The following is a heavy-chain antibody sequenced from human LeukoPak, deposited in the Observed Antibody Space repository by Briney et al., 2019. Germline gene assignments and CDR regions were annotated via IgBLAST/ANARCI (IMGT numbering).Heavy chain of an antibody. D-gene: IGHD3-22*01. CDR1: GGSISSSSYY. CDR2: IYYSGST. J-gene: IGHJ3*02. Sequence: SETLSLTCTVSGGSISSSSYYWGRIRQPPGKGLEWIGSIYYSGSTYYNPSLKSRVTISVDTSKNQFSLKLSSVTAADTAVYYCASPIVVVTPNAFDIWGQGTMVTVSS. CDR3: ASPIVVVTPNAFDI. V-gene: IGHV4-39*01.